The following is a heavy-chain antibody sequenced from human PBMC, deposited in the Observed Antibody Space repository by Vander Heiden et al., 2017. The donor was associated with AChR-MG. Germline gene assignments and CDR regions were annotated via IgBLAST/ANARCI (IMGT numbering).Heavy chain of an antibody. D-gene: IGHD1-26*01. CDR2: IYPNDSET. J-gene: IGHJ4*02. CDR3: TRQGIDGTFYFDS. Sequence: VRLVQSCPEVREPGESLQVSCKASGSSFRTYLLGWVRHLPGKGLEWMGNIYPNDSETTYSPSLRGQVTISVDRSINTAYLQWSSLKAPDTAIYYCTRQGIDGTFYFDSWGQGTLVTVSS. CDR1: GSSFRTYL. V-gene: IGHV5-51*01.